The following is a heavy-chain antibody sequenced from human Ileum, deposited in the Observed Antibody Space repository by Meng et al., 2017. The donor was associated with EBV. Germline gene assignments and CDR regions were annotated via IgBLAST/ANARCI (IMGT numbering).Heavy chain of an antibody. CDR2: IVPLFGKT. Sequence: HVHLVVSGAEVKQLGSSVKVSCTASGDTFNTFAVNWMRQAPERGLEWMGTIVPLFGKTNYARKFQGRVTITADASAKTVYMELTSVRYEDTAVFFCAVSTMTGSWLDPWGQGTLVTVSS. CDR1: GDTFNTFA. CDR3: AVSTMTGSWLDP. J-gene: IGHJ5*02. V-gene: IGHV1-69*15. D-gene: IGHD3-3*01.